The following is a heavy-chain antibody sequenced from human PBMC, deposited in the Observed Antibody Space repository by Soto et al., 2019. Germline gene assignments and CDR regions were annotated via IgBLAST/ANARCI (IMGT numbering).Heavy chain of an antibody. J-gene: IGHJ4*02. CDR1: DGSISNFY. D-gene: IGHD3-22*01. CDR3: ARAPMVLTRSYFDS. V-gene: IGHV4-59*01. CDR2: ISSSGNT. Sequence: SETLSLTCTVSDGSISNFYWSWIRQPPGKGLEWIGYISSSGNTNYNPSLKSRVSISVDTSKNQFSLNLTSVTAADTAVYCCARAPMVLTRSYFDSWGQGTPVTVSS.